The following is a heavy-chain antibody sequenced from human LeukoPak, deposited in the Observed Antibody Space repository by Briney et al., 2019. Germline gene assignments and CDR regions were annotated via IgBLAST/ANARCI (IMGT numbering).Heavy chain of an antibody. Sequence: GGSLRLSCAASGFTFSSYGMHWVRQAPGKGLEWVAVIWYDGSNKYYADSVKGRFTISRDNSKNTLYLQMNSLRAEDTAVYYCARGGVAVAESNWYFDLWGRGTLVTVSS. CDR2: IWYDGSNK. CDR3: ARGGVAVAESNWYFDL. CDR1: GFTFSSYG. J-gene: IGHJ2*01. V-gene: IGHV3-33*01. D-gene: IGHD6-19*01.